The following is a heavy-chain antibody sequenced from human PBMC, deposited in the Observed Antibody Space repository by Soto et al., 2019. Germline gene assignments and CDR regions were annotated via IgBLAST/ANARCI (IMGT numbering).Heavy chain of an antibody. D-gene: IGHD3-10*01. V-gene: IGHV4-39*01. CDR1: GGSISSSSYY. J-gene: IGHJ5*02. CDR3: ARTYYYGSGSPVWWFDP. CDR2: IYYSGST. Sequence: SETLSLTCTVSGGSISSSSYYWGWIRQPPGKGLEWIGSIYYSGSTYYNPSLKSRVTISVDTSKNQFSLKLSSVTAADTAVYYCARTYYYGSGSPVWWFDPWGQGTLVTSPQ.